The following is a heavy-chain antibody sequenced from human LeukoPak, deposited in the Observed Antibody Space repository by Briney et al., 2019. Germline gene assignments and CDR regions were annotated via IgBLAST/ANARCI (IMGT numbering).Heavy chain of an antibody. D-gene: IGHD1-14*01. CDR3: ARVVTTSED. Sequence: GGSLRLSCAASGFTFSSYWMHWVRQAPGKGLVWVSRINSDGSNTSYADSVKGRFMISRDNAKNTLYLQMNSLRAEDTVVYYCARVVTTSEDWGQGTLVTVSS. V-gene: IGHV3-74*01. CDR2: INSDGSNT. CDR1: GFTFSSYW. J-gene: IGHJ4*02.